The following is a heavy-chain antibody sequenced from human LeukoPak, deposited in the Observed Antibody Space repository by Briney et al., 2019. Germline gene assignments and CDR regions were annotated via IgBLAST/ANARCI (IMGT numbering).Heavy chain of an antibody. D-gene: IGHD3-10*01. Sequence: GGSLRLSCVASGFTFSSYSMNWVRQAPGKGLEWVSSISGRSDSIYYADSGKGRFTISRDNAKNSVYLQVNSLRAEDTAVYYCSLWFGEPRAFDFRGQGTMVTVFS. V-gene: IGHV3-21*04. CDR2: ISGRSDSI. CDR3: SLWFGEPRAFDF. J-gene: IGHJ3*01. CDR1: GFTFSSYS.